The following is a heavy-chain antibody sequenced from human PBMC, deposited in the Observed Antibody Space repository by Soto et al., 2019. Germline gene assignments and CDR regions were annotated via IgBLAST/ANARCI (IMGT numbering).Heavy chain of an antibody. CDR2: ITATGDRT. V-gene: IGHV3-23*01. J-gene: IGHJ4*02. CDR1: GFTLRSYW. D-gene: IGHD3-22*01. CDR3: ATMNGYFEY. Sequence: GGSLRLSCAASGFTLRSYWMSWVRQAPGKGLEWVAAITATGDRTYYADSVTGRFTISRDNSKKTHYLQMTSLRAEDTAMYYCATMNGYFEYWGQGTPVTVSS.